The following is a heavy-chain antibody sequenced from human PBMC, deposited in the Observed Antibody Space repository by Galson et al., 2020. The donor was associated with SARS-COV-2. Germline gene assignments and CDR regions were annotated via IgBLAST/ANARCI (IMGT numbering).Heavy chain of an antibody. CDR3: ARQGVNMIVLVTVPGWYFEL. D-gene: IGHD3-22*01. Sequence: SETLSLTCTVSDYSLRTTNYWGWVRQPPGRGLERTRSVYPSGTTYYHPSLKSRATLSVDTSKNQFTLRLDSVTAADTALYYCARQGVNMIVLVTVPGWYFELWGRGTLVTVSS. V-gene: IGHV4-38-2*02. CDR2: VYPSGTT. J-gene: IGHJ2*01. CDR1: DYSLRTTNY.